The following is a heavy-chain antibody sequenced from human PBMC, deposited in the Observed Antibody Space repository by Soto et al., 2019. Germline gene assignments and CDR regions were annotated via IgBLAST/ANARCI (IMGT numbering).Heavy chain of an antibody. J-gene: IGHJ6*02. CDR2: INPNSGGT. V-gene: IGHV1-2*04. CDR3: ARVPIDGFNYYGMDV. CDR1: GYTFTGYY. Sequence: ASVKVSCKASGYTFTGYYMHWVRQAPGQGLEWMGWINPNSGGTNYAQKLQGWVTMTRDTSISTAYMELSRLRSDDTAVYYCARVPIDGFNYYGMDVWGQGTTVTVSS. D-gene: IGHD1-26*01.